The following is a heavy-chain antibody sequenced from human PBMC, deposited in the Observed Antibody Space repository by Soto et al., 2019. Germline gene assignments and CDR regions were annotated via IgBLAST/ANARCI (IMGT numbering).Heavy chain of an antibody. V-gene: IGHV1-69*01. CDR1: GGLFSSYP. Sequence: QEQLVQSGAEVKKPGSSVKVSCKASGGLFSSYPISWVRQVPGQGLEWMGGIIPVFQTANYTQRFQGRVTITADESTTTAYMELSSLGSEDTASYYGARGGSGYTWFNEFGGQETLVTVSS. CDR2: IIPVFQTA. D-gene: IGHD3-22*01. CDR3: ARGGSGYTWFNEF. J-gene: IGHJ4*02.